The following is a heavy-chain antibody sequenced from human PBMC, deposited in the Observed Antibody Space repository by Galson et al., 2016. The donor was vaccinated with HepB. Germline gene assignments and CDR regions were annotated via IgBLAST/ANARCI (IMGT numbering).Heavy chain of an antibody. V-gene: IGHV3-74*03. CDR2: INNDGRTT. CDR3: AGDPGYDFWSGYISQNRFDV. CDR1: GFTFSRYW. J-gene: IGHJ4*02. Sequence: SLRLSCAVSGFTFSRYWMHWVRQAPGKGLVWVAHINNDGRTTTYADSVEGRFTISRDNPKNTVYLQMNSLRAEDTAVYYCAGDPGYDFWSGYISQNRFDVWGRGAMVTVSS. D-gene: IGHD3-3*01.